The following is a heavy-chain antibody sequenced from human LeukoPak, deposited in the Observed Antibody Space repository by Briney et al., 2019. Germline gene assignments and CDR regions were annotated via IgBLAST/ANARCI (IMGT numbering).Heavy chain of an antibody. J-gene: IGHJ4*02. V-gene: IGHV4-39*01. CDR3: ARHPICSGGSCILGYFDY. D-gene: IGHD2-15*01. CDR1: GGSIRSSSYY. Sequence: PSETLSLTCTVSGGSIRSSSYYWGWIRQPPGKGLEWIGSIYYSGSTYYNPSLKSRVTISVDTSKNQFSLKLSSVTAADTAVYYCARHPICSGGSCILGYFDYWGQGTLVTVSS. CDR2: IYYSGST.